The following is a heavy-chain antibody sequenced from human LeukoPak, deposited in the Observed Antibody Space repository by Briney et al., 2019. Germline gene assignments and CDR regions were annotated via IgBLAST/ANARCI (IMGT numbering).Heavy chain of an antibody. CDR2: IYYSGST. D-gene: IGHD2-2*01. CDR1: GGSFSGYY. V-gene: IGHV4-39*01. J-gene: IGHJ3*02. CDR3: ARHRVVVVPAVDDAFDI. Sequence: SETLSLTCAVYGGSFSGYYWGWIRQPPGKGLEWIGSIYYSGSTYYNPSLKSRVTISVDTSKNQFSLKLSSVTAADTAVYYCARHRVVVVPAVDDAFDIWGQGAMVTVSS.